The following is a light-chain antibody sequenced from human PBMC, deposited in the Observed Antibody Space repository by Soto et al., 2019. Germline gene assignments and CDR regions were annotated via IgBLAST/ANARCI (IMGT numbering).Light chain of an antibody. CDR2: AAS. Sequence: DIQMTQSPSSLSASVGDRVTITCRASQSISIYLNWYQQKPGKAPKLLIYAASTLQSGVPSRFTGSGSGTEFTLTISSLQPEDFATYYCQQSYRTTVTVGQGTKVDSK. J-gene: IGKJ1*01. CDR1: QSISIY. V-gene: IGKV1-39*01. CDR3: QQSYRTTVT.